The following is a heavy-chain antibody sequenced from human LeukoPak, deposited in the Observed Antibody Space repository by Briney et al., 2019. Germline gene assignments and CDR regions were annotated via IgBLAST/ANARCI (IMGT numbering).Heavy chain of an antibody. CDR2: ISGSGGDT. V-gene: IGHV3-23*01. J-gene: IGHJ6*03. Sequence: GGSLRLSCAASGFSFSDYAMSWVRQAPGKGLEWVSAISGSGGDTYFADSVKGRFTISRDNSKRTVFLQMDSLRAEDTAVYYCAKDPHFYYYYYMDVWGNRTTVTVSS. CDR1: GFSFSDYA. CDR3: AKDPHFYYYYYMDV.